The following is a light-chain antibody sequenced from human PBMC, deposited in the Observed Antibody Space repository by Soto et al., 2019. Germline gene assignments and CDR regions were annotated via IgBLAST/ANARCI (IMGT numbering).Light chain of an antibody. CDR3: QQYSDSSGA. CDR1: QSIGTW. V-gene: IGKV1-5*01. Sequence: DVQVTQSPSTLSASVVDRCTITFGASQSIGTWLAWYQQKPGKAPKLLIFDASTLESGVPSRFSGSGSGTDFTLTISSLQPDDFATYYCQQYSDSSGAFGQGTKVDIK. CDR2: DAS. J-gene: IGKJ1*01.